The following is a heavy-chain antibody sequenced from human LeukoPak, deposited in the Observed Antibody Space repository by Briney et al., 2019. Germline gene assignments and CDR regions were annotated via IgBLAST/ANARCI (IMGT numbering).Heavy chain of an antibody. J-gene: IGHJ5*02. CDR1: GLTFNDDA. CDR3: AKDIDPFHGGKANNWFDP. CDR2: ISWNSGSV. V-gene: IGHV3-9*01. Sequence: SGRYLRLSCAAAGLTFNDDAMHWVRQAPGKGLDWLSGISWNSGSVAYADSVKGRFTISRDNAKNSLYLQMNSLRAEDTALYYCAKDIDPFHGGKANNWFDPWGQGTLVTVSS. D-gene: IGHD4-23*01.